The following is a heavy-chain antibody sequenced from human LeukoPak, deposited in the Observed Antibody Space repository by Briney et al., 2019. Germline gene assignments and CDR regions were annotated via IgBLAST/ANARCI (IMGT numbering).Heavy chain of an antibody. CDR2: IYYSGST. D-gene: IGHD3-16*02. J-gene: IGHJ4*02. CDR1: GGSISSYY. CDR3: ARDSFIGAFDY. Sequence: PSETLSLTCTVSGGSISSYYWSWIRQPPGKGLEWIGYIYYSGSTNYNPSLKSRVTISVDTSKNQFSLKLSSVTAADTAVYYCARDSFIGAFDYWGQGTLVTVSS. V-gene: IGHV4-59*01.